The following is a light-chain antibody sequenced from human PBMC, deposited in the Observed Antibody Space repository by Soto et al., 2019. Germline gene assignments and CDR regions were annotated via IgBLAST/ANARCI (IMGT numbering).Light chain of an antibody. V-gene: IGKV3-20*01. CDR2: GAS. CDR3: QQYGSSPRT. J-gene: IGKJ5*01. CDR1: QSVSSSY. Sequence: EIVLTQSPGTLSLSPGEGATLSCRASQSVSSSYLAWYQQKPGQAPRLLIYGASSRATGIPDMFSGSGSGTDFTLTISRLQPEDFAVYYCQQYGSSPRTFGQGTRLEIK.